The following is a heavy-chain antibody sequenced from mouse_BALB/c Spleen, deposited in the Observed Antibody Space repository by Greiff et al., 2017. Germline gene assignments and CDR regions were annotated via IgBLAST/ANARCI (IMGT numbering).Heavy chain of an antibody. V-gene: IGHV3-5*02. CDR3: ARDGYEDAMDY. J-gene: IGHJ4*01. Sequence: EVKLEESGPGLVKPSQTVSLTCTVTGISITTGNYRWSWIRQFPGNKLEWIGYIYYSGTITYNPSLTSRTTITRDTSKNQFFLEMNSLTAEDTATYYCARDGYEDAMDYWGQGTSVTVSS. CDR2: IYYSGTI. CDR1: GISITTGNYR. D-gene: IGHD2-3*01.